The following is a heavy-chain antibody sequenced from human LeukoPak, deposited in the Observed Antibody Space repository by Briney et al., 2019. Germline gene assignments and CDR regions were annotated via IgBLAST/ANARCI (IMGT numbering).Heavy chain of an antibody. CDR3: ARGGLRQWLSWFDP. CDR2: IYYSGST. CDR1: GGPISSYY. Sequence: SSETLSLTCTVSGGPISSYYWSWIRQPPGKGLEWIGYIYYSGSTNYNPSLKSRVTISVDTSKNQFSLKLSSVTAADTAVYYCARGGLRQWLSWFDPWGQGTLVTVSS. V-gene: IGHV4-59*01. D-gene: IGHD6-19*01. J-gene: IGHJ5*02.